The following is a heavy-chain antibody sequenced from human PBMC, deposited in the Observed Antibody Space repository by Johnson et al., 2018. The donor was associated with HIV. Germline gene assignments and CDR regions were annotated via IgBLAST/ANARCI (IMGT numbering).Heavy chain of an antibody. CDR1: GFTFDDYG. Sequence: VHLVESGGGLVQPGGSLRLSCAASGFTFDDYGMSWVRQAPGKGLEWVSGIDWSGGRTGYADSVKGRFTISRDNAKKLLYLQMYSLRAEDTAFYYCARRGITIVADAFDIWGQGTMVTVSS. V-gene: IGHV3-20*04. CDR3: ARRGITIVADAFDI. CDR2: IDWSGGRT. D-gene: IGHD3-10*01. J-gene: IGHJ3*02.